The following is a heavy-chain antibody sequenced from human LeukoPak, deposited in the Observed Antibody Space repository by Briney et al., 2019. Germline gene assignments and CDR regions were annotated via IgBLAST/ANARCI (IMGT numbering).Heavy chain of an antibody. J-gene: IGHJ4*02. CDR3: ARAGRSAPDHDYSRIDY. V-gene: IGHV3-30*01. D-gene: IGHD4-11*01. CDR1: GFTFSSYA. CDR2: ISYDGSNK. Sequence: PGGSLRLSCAASGFTFSSYAMHWVRQAPGKGLEWVAVISYDGSNKYYADSVKGRFTISRDNSKNTLYLQMNSLRAEDAAVYYCARAGRSAPDHDYSRIDYWGQGTLVTVSS.